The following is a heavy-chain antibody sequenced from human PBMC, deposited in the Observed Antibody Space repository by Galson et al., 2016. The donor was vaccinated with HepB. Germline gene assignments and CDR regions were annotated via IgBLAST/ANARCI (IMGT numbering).Heavy chain of an antibody. J-gene: IGHJ4*02. Sequence: SLRLSCAGSGFTFSTYGMHWVRQAPGKGLEWLAAISYDGNEYLHFDSVKGRFTITKDNSLQTLSLQMNNLRAEDTATYYCGKDWQIVATLSKSFVDVWGQGTLVTVSS. D-gene: IGHD5-12*01. V-gene: IGHV3-30*18. CDR2: ISYDGNEY. CDR1: GFTFSTYG. CDR3: GKDWQIVATLSKSFVDV.